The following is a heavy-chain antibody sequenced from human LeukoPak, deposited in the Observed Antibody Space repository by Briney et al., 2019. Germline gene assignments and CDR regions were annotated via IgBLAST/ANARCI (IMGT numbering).Heavy chain of an antibody. J-gene: IGHJ4*02. Sequence: GGSLRLSCAASGFTFNSYEMNWVRQAPGKGLEWVSYISRSGNNIYYADSVKGRFTISRDNAKNSLYLQMNSLRAEDTAVYYCARDLAAAEGYFDHWGQGTLVTVSS. CDR1: GFTFNSYE. CDR2: ISRSGNNI. D-gene: IGHD6-13*01. CDR3: ARDLAAAEGYFDH. V-gene: IGHV3-48*03.